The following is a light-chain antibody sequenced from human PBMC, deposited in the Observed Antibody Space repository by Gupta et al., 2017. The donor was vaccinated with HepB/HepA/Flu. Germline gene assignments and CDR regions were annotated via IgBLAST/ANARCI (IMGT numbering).Light chain of an antibody. Sequence: QSALTQPASVSGSPGPSITISCTGTSSVFGNYNLVSWYQQHPGKAPQLMIYGVTKRPSGVSNRFSGFKSGNTASLTISGLQAEDEADYYCCSYGGGSTLGVFGPGTKVTV. J-gene: IGLJ1*01. CDR3: CSYGGGSTLGV. CDR1: SSVFGNYNL. V-gene: IGLV2-23*02. CDR2: GVT.